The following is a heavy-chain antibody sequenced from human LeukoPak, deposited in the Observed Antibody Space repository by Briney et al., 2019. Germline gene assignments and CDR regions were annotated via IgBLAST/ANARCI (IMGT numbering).Heavy chain of an antibody. D-gene: IGHD3-16*02. V-gene: IGHV3-23*01. Sequence: PGGSLRLSGAASGFTFSSYAMSWVRQAPGKGLEWVSAISGSGGSTYYADSVKGRFTISTDNSKNTLYLQMNSLRAEDTAVYYCAKSALDDYYYYYMYVWGKGTTVIVSS. CDR1: GFTFSSYA. CDR3: AKSALDDYYYYYMYV. J-gene: IGHJ6*03. CDR2: ISGSGGST.